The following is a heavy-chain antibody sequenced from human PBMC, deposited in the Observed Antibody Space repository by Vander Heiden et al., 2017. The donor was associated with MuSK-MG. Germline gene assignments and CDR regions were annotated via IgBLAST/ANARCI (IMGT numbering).Heavy chain of an antibody. J-gene: IGHJ4*02. CDR1: GGSISSGVYY. D-gene: IGHD2-2*01. Sequence: QVQLQESGPGLVKPSQTLSLTCTVSGGSISSGVYYWSWIRQPPGKGLEWIGYIYYSGSTYYNPSLKSRVTISVDTSKNQFSLKLSSVTAADTAVYYCARAVGYIDVVPAASSPFFDYWGQGTLVTVSS. V-gene: IGHV4-30-4*08. CDR2: IYYSGST. CDR3: ARAVGYIDVVPAASSPFFDY.